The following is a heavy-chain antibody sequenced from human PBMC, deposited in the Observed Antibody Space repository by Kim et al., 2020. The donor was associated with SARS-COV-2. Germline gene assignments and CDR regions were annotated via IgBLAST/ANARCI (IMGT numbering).Heavy chain of an antibody. J-gene: IGHJ6*02. CDR3: ARALRGTTVTTSGDYCYYYGMDV. Sequence: GGSLRLSCAASGFTFSDYYMSWIRQAPGKGLEWVSYISSSSSYTNYADSVKGRFTISRDNAKNSLYLQMNSLRAEDTAVYYCARALRGTTVTTSGDYCYYYGMDVWGQGTTVTVSS. CDR1: GFTFSDYY. V-gene: IGHV3-11*05. CDR2: ISSSSSYT. D-gene: IGHD4-17*01.